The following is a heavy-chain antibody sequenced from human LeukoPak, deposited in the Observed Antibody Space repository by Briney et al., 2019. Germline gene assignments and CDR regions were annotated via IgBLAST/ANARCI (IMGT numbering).Heavy chain of an antibody. CDR1: GFTVSSNY. CDR2: ISNSGNTK. Sequence: GGSLRLSCAASGFTVSSNYMSWVRQAPGKGLEWISYISNSGNTKYYADSVKGRFSISRDNANNSVYLQMNNLRAEDTAVYYCAAVIDYWGQGTLVTVSS. J-gene: IGHJ4*02. CDR3: AAVIDY. V-gene: IGHV3-11*04.